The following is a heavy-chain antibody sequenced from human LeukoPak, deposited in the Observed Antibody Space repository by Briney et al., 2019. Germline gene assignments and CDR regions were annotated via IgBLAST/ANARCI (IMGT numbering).Heavy chain of an antibody. D-gene: IGHD2-15*01. J-gene: IGHJ4*02. CDR3: ARDPVGYCSGGSCSSGYYFDY. CDR1: GGSFSGYY. CDR2: INHSGST. V-gene: IGHV4-34*01. Sequence: PSETLSLTCAVYGGSFSGYYWSWIRQPPGKGLEWIGEINHSGSTNYNPSLKSRVTISVDTSKNQFSLKLSSVTAADTAVYYCARDPVGYCSGGSCSSGYYFDYWGQGTLVTVSS.